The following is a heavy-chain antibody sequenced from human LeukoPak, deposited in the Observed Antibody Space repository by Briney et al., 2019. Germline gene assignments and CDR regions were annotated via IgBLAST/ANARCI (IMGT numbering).Heavy chain of an antibody. D-gene: IGHD6-13*01. J-gene: IGHJ4*02. CDR2: IYYSGST. Sequence: PSETLSLTCTVSGGSISSYYGSWIRQPPGKGLEWIGYIYYSGSTGYNPSLKSRVTISVDTSKNQFSLKLSSVTAADTAVYYCARGIADPYSFDSWGQGTLVTVSS. V-gene: IGHV4-59*12. CDR3: ARGIADPYSFDS. CDR1: GGSISSYY.